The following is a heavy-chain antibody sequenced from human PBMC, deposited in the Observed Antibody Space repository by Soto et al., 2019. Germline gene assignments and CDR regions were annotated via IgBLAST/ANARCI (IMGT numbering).Heavy chain of an antibody. J-gene: IGHJ4*02. D-gene: IGHD6-6*01. Sequence: QVQLVESGGGVVQPGTSLSLSCSASGFTLSGVDMHWVRQAPGKGLVWVAVMSYDGRNQYYADSVKGRFTVSRDSSKSTLYLQMNSLRTEDAAVYYCAKGGWYTSSSRSDCWGQGTLVTVSS. CDR2: MSYDGRNQ. V-gene: IGHV3-30*18. CDR3: AKGGWYTSSSRSDC. CDR1: GFTLSGVD.